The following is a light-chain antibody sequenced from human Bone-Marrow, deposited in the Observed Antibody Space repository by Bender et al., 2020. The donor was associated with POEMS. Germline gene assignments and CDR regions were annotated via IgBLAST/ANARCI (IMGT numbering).Light chain of an antibody. CDR3: QSYDNSLGGWV. CDR1: SSDIGAYDY. J-gene: IGLJ3*02. V-gene: IGLV2-8*01. Sequence: QSALTQPPSASGSPGQSVTISCTGTSSDIGAYDYVSWYQQHLGKAPKLIIFEVRQRPSGVPDRFSGSKSGDTAFLTVSGLQAEDEADYYCQSYDNSLGGWVFGGGTKLTVL. CDR2: EVR.